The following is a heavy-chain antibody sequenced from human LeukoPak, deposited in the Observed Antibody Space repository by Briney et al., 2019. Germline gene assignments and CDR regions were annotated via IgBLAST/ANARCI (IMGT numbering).Heavy chain of an antibody. CDR2: INHSGSI. V-gene: IGHV4-34*01. Sequence: PSETLSLTCAVYAGSISGYYWSWIRQPPGKGLEWIGEINHSGSINYNPSLKSRVTISVDTSNNQFSLKLSSLTAADTAVYYCAGGRGADIVVVPAVLYYYYYMDVWGKGTTVTVSS. J-gene: IGHJ6*03. CDR1: AGSISGYY. CDR3: AGGRGADIVVVPAVLYYYYYMDV. D-gene: IGHD2-2*01.